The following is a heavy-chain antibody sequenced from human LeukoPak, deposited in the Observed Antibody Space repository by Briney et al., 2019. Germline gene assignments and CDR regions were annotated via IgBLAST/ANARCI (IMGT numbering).Heavy chain of an antibody. J-gene: IGHJ5*02. Sequence: SETLSLTCAVYGGSFSGYYWSWIRQPPGKGLEWIGEINHSGSTNYNPSLKSRVTISVDTSKNQFSLKLSSVTAADTAVYYCARRYSSSSYNWFDPWGQGTLVTVSS. D-gene: IGHD6-13*01. CDR3: ARRYSSSSYNWFDP. CDR2: INHSGST. V-gene: IGHV4-34*01. CDR1: GGSFSGYY.